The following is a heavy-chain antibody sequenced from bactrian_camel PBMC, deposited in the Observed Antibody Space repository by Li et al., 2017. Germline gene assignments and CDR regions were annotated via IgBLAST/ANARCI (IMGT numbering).Heavy chain of an antibody. CDR2: IGCDGKT. D-gene: IGHD2*01. Sequence: HVQLVESGGDSVQAGGSLRLSCVASGNTGNCMGWFRQASQDKEREAVAVIGCDGKTNYADSVKGRFTISKDSAKNTLYLQMISLRPEDTGMYYCAAGAVQGGYCRPFNFWGQGTQVTVS. J-gene: IGHJ4*01. CDR1: GNTGNC. V-gene: IGHV3S53*01. CDR3: AAGAVQGGYCRPFNF.